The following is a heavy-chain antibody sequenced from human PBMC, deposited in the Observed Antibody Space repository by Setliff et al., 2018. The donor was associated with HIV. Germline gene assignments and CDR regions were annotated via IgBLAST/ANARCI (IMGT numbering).Heavy chain of an antibody. V-gene: IGHV1-69*13. CDR2: IIPVFGTT. J-gene: IGHJ4*02. CDR3: ARALSYGSGTYSAAGF. CDR1: GGTFSSYA. D-gene: IGHD3-10*01. Sequence: ASVKVSCKASGGTFSSYAISWVRQAPGQGLDWMGGIIPVFGTTNYAQKFQGRVTITADGSSSTAYMDLSGLTPEDTAIYFCARALSYGSGTYSAAGFWGQGTLVTVSS.